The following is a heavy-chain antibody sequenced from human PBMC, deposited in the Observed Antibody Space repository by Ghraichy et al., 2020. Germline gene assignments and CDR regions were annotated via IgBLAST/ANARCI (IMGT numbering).Heavy chain of an antibody. J-gene: IGHJ3*02. CDR2: VYSGGTT. D-gene: IGHD2-15*01. Sequence: GGSLRLSCAASGFTVSSNYMNWVRQAPGKGLEWVSVVYSGGTTYYADSVKGRFIISRDNSKNTLYLQMNSLRAEDTALYYCARDVSGGSRKDAFDIWGQGTMVTVSS. V-gene: IGHV3-66*01. CDR3: ARDVSGGSRKDAFDI. CDR1: GFTVSSNY.